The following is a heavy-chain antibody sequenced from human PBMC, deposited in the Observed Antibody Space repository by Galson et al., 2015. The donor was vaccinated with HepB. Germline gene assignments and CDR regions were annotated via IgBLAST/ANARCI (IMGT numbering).Heavy chain of an antibody. CDR1: GFTFSSYG. CDR3: ARDPGGYGYYYYYMDV. Sequence: SLRLSCAASGFTFSSYGMHWVRQAPGKGLEWVALMWYDGRSKYYADSVKGRFTISRDNSKNTLNLQMNSLRAEDTAVYYCARDPGGYGYYYYYMDVWGKGTTVTVSS. CDR2: MWYDGRSK. V-gene: IGHV3-33*01. J-gene: IGHJ6*03. D-gene: IGHD5-12*01.